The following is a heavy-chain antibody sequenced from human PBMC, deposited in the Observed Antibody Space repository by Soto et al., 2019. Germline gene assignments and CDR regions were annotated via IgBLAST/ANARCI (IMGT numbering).Heavy chain of an antibody. V-gene: IGHV3-30*02. CDR2: IWYDGSNK. CDR3: AKDGPRGGYYRRGYFDY. CDR1: GFTFSSYG. D-gene: IGHD3-22*01. J-gene: IGHJ4*02. Sequence: GGSLRLSCAASGFTFSSYGMHWVRQAPGKGLEWVAVIWYDGSNKYYADSVKGRFTISRDNSKNTLYLQMNSLRAEDTAVYYCAKDGPRGGYYRRGYFDYWGQGTLVTVSS.